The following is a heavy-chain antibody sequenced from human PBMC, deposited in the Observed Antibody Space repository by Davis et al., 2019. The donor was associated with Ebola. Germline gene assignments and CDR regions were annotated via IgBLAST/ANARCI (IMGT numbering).Heavy chain of an antibody. CDR2: IIPIFGTA. Sequence: SVKVSCKASGYTFTGYYMHWVRQAPGQGLEWMGGIIPIFGTANYAQKFQGRVTITADKSTSTAYMELNSLRSEDTAVYYCAREDFADSSIAARNYYYYYGMDVWGQGTTVTVSS. CDR3: AREDFADSSIAARNYYYYYGMDV. CDR1: GYTFTGYY. V-gene: IGHV1-69*06. J-gene: IGHJ6*02. D-gene: IGHD6-6*01.